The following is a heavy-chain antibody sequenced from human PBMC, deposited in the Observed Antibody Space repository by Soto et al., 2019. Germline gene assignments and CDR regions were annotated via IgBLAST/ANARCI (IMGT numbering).Heavy chain of an antibody. CDR3: ARDRRYSGCPDAFDI. CDR1: GFTFSSYW. D-gene: IGHD1-26*01. CDR2: IKQDGSEK. J-gene: IGHJ3*02. Sequence: GGSLRLSCAASGFTFSSYWMSWVRQAPGKGLEWVANIKQDGSEKYYVDSVKGRFTISRDNAKNSLYLQMNSLRAEDTAVYYCARDRRYSGCPDAFDIWGQGTMVTVSS. V-gene: IGHV3-7*01.